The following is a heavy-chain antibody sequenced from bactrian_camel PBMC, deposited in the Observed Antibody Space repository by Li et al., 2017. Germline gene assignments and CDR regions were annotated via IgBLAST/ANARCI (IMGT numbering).Heavy chain of an antibody. V-gene: IGHV3S60*01. CDR1: GVRLHDSD. D-gene: IGHD5*01. J-gene: IGHJ4*01. CDR3: AADAGSGWKQCPAPGGR. Sequence: QLVESGGGSVQSGGSLRLSCTRSGVRLHDSDMAWYRQAPGNECELVSHISSDGTASYGDSVKGRFTISEDNVKNVVYLEMENLQPEDTAVYYCAADAGSGWKQCPAPGGRWGQGTQVTVS. CDR2: ISSDGTA.